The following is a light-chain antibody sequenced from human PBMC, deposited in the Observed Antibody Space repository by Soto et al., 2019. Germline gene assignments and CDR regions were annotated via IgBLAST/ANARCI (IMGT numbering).Light chain of an antibody. J-gene: IGLJ1*01. CDR1: SSNIGAGYD. Sequence: QSVLTQPPSVSGAPGQRVTISCTGSSSNIGAGYDVHWYQQLPGTAPKLLIYGNSNRPSGVPDRFSGSKSGTSASLAITGLQAEDEAGYYCQSSDSSLSYVFGTGTKVTVL. CDR2: GNS. CDR3: QSSDSSLSYV. V-gene: IGLV1-40*01.